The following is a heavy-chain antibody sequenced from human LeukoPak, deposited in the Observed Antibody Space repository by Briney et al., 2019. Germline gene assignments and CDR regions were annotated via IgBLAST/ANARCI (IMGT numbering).Heavy chain of an antibody. Sequence: GESLKISCKGSGCSFTSYWIGWVRQMPGKGLEWMGIIYPGDSDTRYSPSFQGQVTISADKSISTAYLQWSSLKASDTAMYYCARHGSIAARPPYYWGQGTLVTVSS. CDR3: ARHGSIAARPPYY. V-gene: IGHV5-51*01. D-gene: IGHD6-6*01. CDR2: IYPGDSDT. J-gene: IGHJ4*02. CDR1: GCSFTSYW.